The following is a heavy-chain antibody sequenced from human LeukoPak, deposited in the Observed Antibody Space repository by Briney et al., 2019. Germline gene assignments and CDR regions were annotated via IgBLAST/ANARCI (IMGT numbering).Heavy chain of an antibody. V-gene: IGHV3-15*01. J-gene: IGHJ4*02. CDR1: GFTFNNAW. CDR3: TTDLGISMIRGVIVY. Sequence: GGSLRLSCAASGFTFNNAWMNWVRQAPGKGLEWVGRIKSKTDGVTTDYAAPVKGRFTISRDDSKNTLYLQMNSLKTEDTAVYYCTTDLGISMIRGVIVYWGQGTLVAVSS. D-gene: IGHD3-10*01. CDR2: IKSKTDGVTT.